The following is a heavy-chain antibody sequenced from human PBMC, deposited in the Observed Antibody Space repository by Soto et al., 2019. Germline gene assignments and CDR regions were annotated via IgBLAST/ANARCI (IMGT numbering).Heavy chain of an antibody. D-gene: IGHD3-22*01. V-gene: IGHV3-74*01. CDR1: GFTFKDYW. Sequence: PGGSLRLSCAASGFTFKDYWMHWVRQVPGKGLVWVSHINRDGSDTWYADSVKGRFTISRDNAKNTVDLQMNSLRAEDTAVYYCAQERNSGCYFFDYWGQGTLVTVSS. CDR3: AQERNSGCYFFDY. CDR2: INRDGSDT. J-gene: IGHJ4*02.